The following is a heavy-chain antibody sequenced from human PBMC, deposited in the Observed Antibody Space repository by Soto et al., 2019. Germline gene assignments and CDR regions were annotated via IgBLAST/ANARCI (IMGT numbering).Heavy chain of an antibody. CDR3: AKDTDQKQLVPPFPDY. CDR1: GFTFSNYG. V-gene: IGHV3-30*18. J-gene: IGHJ4*02. D-gene: IGHD6-6*01. CDR2: ISYDGSNK. Sequence: GGSLRLSCAASGFTFSNYGMHWVRQAPGKGLEWVVVISYDGSNKYYADSVKGRFTISRDNSKNTLYLQMNSLRAEDTAVYYCAKDTDQKQLVPPFPDYCGQGTLVTVSS.